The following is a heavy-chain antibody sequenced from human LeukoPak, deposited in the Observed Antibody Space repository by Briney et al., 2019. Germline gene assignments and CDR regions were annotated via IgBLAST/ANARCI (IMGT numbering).Heavy chain of an antibody. Sequence: PGGSLRLSCAASGSTFSIYSMNWVRQAPGKGLEWVSYISNSSSTIYYADSVKGRFTISRDNAKNSLYLQMNSLRVEDTAVYYCARGVRRFLEWVSMDVWGKGTTVTVSS. CDR3: ARGVRRFLEWVSMDV. CDR1: GSTFSIYS. V-gene: IGHV3-48*01. CDR2: ISNSSSTI. D-gene: IGHD3-3*01. J-gene: IGHJ6*03.